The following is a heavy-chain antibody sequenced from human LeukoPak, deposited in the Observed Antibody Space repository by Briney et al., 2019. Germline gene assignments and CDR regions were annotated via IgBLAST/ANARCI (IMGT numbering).Heavy chain of an antibody. CDR3: AREAWYNWFDP. Sequence: PSQTLSLTCAVSGGSINGGDYYWSWIRQPPGKGLEWIGYIYYSGSTNYNPSLKSRVTISVDTSKNQFSLKLSSVTAADTAVYYCAREAWYNWFDPWGQGTLVTVSS. J-gene: IGHJ5*02. D-gene: IGHD2-15*01. CDR2: IYYSGST. V-gene: IGHV4-30-4*01. CDR1: GGSINGGDYY.